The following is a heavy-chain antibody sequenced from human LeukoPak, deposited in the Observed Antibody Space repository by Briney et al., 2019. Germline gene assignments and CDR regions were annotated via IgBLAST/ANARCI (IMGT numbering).Heavy chain of an antibody. CDR1: GGSISSHY. D-gene: IGHD4-23*01. V-gene: IGHV4-59*11. CDR2: IYYSGST. J-gene: IGHJ3*01. CDR3: AKVILRWGNAIDV. Sequence: SETLSLTCTVSGGSISSHYWSWIRQPPGKGLEWIGYIYYSGSTNYNPSLKSRVTISVDTSKNQFSLKLSSVTAADTAVYYCAKVILRWGNAIDVWGQGQWSPSLQ.